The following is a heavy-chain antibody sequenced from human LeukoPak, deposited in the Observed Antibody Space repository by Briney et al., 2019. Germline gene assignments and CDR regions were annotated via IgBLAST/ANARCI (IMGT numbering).Heavy chain of an antibody. CDR2: IWYDGSNK. D-gene: IGHD6-13*01. CDR1: GFTFSSYG. CDR3: ARGHIAAAGHEFFDY. Sequence: GGSLRLSCAASGFTFSSYGMHWVRQAPGKGLEWVAVIWYDGSNKYYADSVKGRFTISRDNSKNTLYLQTNSLRAEDTAVYYCARGHIAAAGHEFFDYWGQGTLVTVSS. V-gene: IGHV3-33*01. J-gene: IGHJ4*02.